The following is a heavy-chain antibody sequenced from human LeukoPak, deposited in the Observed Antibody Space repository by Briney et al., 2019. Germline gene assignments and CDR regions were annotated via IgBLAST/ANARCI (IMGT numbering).Heavy chain of an antibody. CDR2: IYYSGST. Sequence: PSETLSLTCTVSGGSISSSSYYWGWIRQPPGKGLEWIGSIYYSGSTYYNPSLKSRVTISVDTSKNQFSLKLSSVTAADTAVYYCIYSSGWTDYWGQGTLVTVSS. D-gene: IGHD6-19*01. CDR1: GGSISSSSYY. J-gene: IGHJ4*02. V-gene: IGHV4-39*07. CDR3: IYSSGWTDY.